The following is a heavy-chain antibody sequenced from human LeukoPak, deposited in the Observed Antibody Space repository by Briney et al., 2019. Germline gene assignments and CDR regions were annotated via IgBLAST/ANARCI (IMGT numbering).Heavy chain of an antibody. V-gene: IGHV3-7*01. J-gene: IGHJ4*02. CDR3: AIVGTSGHSIAY. CDR2: IKQDGSEK. Sequence: GGSLRLSCAPSGFTFSSYLMSWVRQAPGKGLEWVANIKQDGSEKYYVDSVRGRFTISRDNAKNSLYLQMNSLRAEDTAAYYCAIVGTSGHSIAYWGQGNLVTVSS. CDR1: GFTFSSYL. D-gene: IGHD2-8*01.